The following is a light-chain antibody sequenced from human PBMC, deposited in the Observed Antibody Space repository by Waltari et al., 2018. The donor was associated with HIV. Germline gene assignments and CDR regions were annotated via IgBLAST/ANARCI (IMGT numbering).Light chain of an antibody. CDR3: AAWDDSLSGPV. CDR2: MNN. V-gene: IGLV1-47*01. CDR1: GSNIGSNS. Sequence: QSVLTQPPSASGTPGQGVTLHCSGSGSNIGSNSGYWYQHPPGTTPKLLIYMNNQRPSGVPDRFSGSKSGTSASLAISGLRSGDEADYYCAAWDDSLSGPVFGGGTKVTVL. J-gene: IGLJ3*02.